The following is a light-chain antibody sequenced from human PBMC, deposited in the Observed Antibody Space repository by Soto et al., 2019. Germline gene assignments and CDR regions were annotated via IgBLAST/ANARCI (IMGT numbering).Light chain of an antibody. V-gene: IGKV3-20*01. Sequence: EIILTQSPGTLTLSPGERATLSCRASQSVSSSYLAWYQQKPGQAPRLLIYGAAIRATGIPVRFSGSGSGTDFTLTISRLEPEDLAVYYCQQYGSSPGFGPGTKVDIQ. J-gene: IGKJ3*01. CDR2: GAA. CDR1: QSVSSSY. CDR3: QQYGSSPG.